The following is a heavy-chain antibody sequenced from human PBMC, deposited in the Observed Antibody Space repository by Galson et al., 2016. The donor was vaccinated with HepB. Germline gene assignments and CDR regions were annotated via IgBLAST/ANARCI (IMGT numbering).Heavy chain of an antibody. CDR1: GVSITDYF. CDR2: IYYSGNT. V-gene: IGHV4-59*01. D-gene: IGHD5-24*01. J-gene: IGHJ3*02. CDR3: ATDRRDGYLDAFDM. Sequence: ETLSLTCTVSGVSITDYFWSWIRQPPGKGLEWIGYIYYSGNTKYNPSLKSRVSMSIDTSKSQISLKVTSVTAADAAVYYRATDRRDGYLDAFDMRGQGTMVTVSS.